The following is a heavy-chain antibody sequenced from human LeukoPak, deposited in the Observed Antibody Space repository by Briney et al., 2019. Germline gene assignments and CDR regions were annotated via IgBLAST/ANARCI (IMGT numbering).Heavy chain of an antibody. CDR1: GYTFTSYY. CDR2: INPSGGST. D-gene: IGHD3-22*01. CDR3: AKTYYYDSSGNSYYYGMDV. J-gene: IGHJ6*02. V-gene: IGHV1-46*01. Sequence: ASVKVSCKASGYTFTSYYMHWVRQAPGQGLEWMGIINPSGGSTSYAQKFQGRVTMTRDTSTSTVYMELSGLRSEDTAVYYCAKTYYYDSSGNSYYYGMDVWGQGTTVTVSS.